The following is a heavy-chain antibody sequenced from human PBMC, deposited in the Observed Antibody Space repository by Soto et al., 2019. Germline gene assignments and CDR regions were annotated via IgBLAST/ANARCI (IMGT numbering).Heavy chain of an antibody. CDR2: IYYSGST. V-gene: IGHV4-31*03. CDR3: ARRLRDIVVVPAAMMYYYGMDL. D-gene: IGHD2-2*01. CDR1: GGSISSGGYY. Sequence: QVQLQESGPGLVKPSQTLSVTCTVSGGSISSGGYYWSWIRQHPRKGLEWIGYIYYSGSTYYNPSLKSRVTISVDTSKNQFSLKLSSVTAADTAVYYCARRLRDIVVVPAAMMYYYGMDLWGQRTPVTVSS. J-gene: IGHJ6*02.